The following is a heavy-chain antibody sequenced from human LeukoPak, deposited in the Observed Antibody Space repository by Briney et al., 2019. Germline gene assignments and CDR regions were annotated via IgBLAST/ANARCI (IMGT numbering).Heavy chain of an antibody. CDR2: ISGSGGST. V-gene: IGHV3-23*01. Sequence: GGSLRLSCAASGFTFSSYAISWVRQAPGKGLEWVSVISGSGGSTYYADSVKGRFTISRDTSKNTLFLQMYSLRADDTAVYYCTITRWPDYWGQGTLVTVSS. D-gene: IGHD4-23*01. CDR1: GFTFSSYA. CDR3: TITRWPDY. J-gene: IGHJ4*02.